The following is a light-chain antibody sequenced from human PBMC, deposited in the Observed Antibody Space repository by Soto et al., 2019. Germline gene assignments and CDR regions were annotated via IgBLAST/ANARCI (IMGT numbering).Light chain of an antibody. V-gene: IGKV3-15*01. CDR1: QSVSDN. Sequence: EVLMTQSPDTLYVSPGERVTLSCRASQSVSDNLAWYQQNPGQGPRLLVYRASTRTLGIPARFSGSESGTEFTLTISSLQSEDFAVYYCQQYNSWPITFGQGTRLEI. CDR3: QQYNSWPIT. J-gene: IGKJ5*01. CDR2: RAS.